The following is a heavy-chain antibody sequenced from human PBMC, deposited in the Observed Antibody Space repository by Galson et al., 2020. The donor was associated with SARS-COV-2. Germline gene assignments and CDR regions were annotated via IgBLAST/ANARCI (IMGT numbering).Heavy chain of an antibody. CDR3: ARDNPPKTMIVVVANWFDP. J-gene: IGHJ5*02. V-gene: IGHV3-33*01. Sequence: GGSLRLSCAASGFTFSSYGMHWVRQAPGKGLEWVAVIWYDGSNKYYADSVKGRFTISRDNSKNTLYLQMNSLRAEDTAVYYCARDNPPKTMIVVVANWFDPWGQGTLVTVSS. CDR1: GFTFSSYG. D-gene: IGHD3-22*01. CDR2: IWYDGSNK.